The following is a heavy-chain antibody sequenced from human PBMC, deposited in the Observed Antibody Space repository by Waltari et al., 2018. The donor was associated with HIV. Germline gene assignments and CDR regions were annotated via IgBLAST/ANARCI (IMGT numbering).Heavy chain of an antibody. CDR3: ARAIAVAGHFDY. D-gene: IGHD6-19*01. CDR1: GFTFSSYS. Sequence: EVQLVESGGGLVKPGGSLRLSCAASGFTFSSYSMNWVRQAPGKGLEWVSSISSSSSYIYYADSVKGRFTISRDNAKNSLYLQMNSLRAEDTAVYYCARAIAVAGHFDYWGQGTLVTVSS. J-gene: IGHJ4*02. V-gene: IGHV3-21*01. CDR2: ISSSSSYI.